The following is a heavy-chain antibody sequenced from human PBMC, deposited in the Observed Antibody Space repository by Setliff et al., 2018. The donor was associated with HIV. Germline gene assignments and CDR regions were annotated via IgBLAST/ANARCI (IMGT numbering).Heavy chain of an antibody. J-gene: IGHJ4*02. CDR3: ARDSGYSYGYYFDY. CDR2: INAGNGNT. D-gene: IGHD5-18*01. CDR1: GYTFTSYA. Sequence: ASVKVSCKATGYTFTSYAVHWVRQAPGQRLEWMGWINAGNGNTKYSQKFQGRVTITRDTSASTAYMELSSLRSEDTAVYYCARDSGYSYGYYFDYWGQGTLVTVSS. V-gene: IGHV1-3*01.